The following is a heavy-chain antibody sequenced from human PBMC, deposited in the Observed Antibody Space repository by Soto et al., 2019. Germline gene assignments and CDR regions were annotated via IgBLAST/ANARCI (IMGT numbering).Heavy chain of an antibody. CDR3: ARDTRPTYCTNGVCYDGYFDY. Sequence: QVQLVESGGGVVQPGRSLRLSCAASGFTFSSYAMHWVRQAPGKGLEWVAVISYDGSNKYYADSVKGRFTISRDNSKNTLYLQMNSLRAEDTAVYYCARDTRPTYCTNGVCYDGYFDYWGQGTLVTVSS. D-gene: IGHD2-8*01. J-gene: IGHJ4*02. V-gene: IGHV3-30-3*01. CDR1: GFTFSSYA. CDR2: ISYDGSNK.